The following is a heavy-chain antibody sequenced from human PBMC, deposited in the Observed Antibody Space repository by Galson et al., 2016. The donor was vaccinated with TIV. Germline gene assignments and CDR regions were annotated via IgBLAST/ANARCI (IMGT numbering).Heavy chain of an antibody. Sequence: SVKVSCKASGYIFTTYYIHWVRQAPGQGLEWMGMLNPSGVTTSYAEKFQDRVTMSMDTSTSTFYMELSSLTSEDTAIYYCSREEYSGFGFWGKGTTVIVSS. CDR1: GYIFTTYY. D-gene: IGHD5-12*01. V-gene: IGHV1-46*01. CDR2: LNPSGVTT. J-gene: IGHJ6*04. CDR3: SREEYSGFGF.